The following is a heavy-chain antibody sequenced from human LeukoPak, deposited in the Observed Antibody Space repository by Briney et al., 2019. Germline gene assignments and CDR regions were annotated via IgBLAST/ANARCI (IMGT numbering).Heavy chain of an antibody. D-gene: IGHD6-13*01. J-gene: IGHJ4*02. V-gene: IGHV3-15*07. CDR2: IKSKTDGGTT. CDR3: ATDAGIAAADDY. Sequence: GGSLRLSCAASGFTFSNAWMNWVRQAPGKGLEWVGRIKSKTDGGTTDYAAPVKGRFTISRDDSKNTLYLQMNSLKTEDTAVYYCATDAGIAAADDYWGQGTLVTVSS. CDR1: GFTFSNAW.